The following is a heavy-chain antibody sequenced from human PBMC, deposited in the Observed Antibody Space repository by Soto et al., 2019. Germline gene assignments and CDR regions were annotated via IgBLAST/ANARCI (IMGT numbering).Heavy chain of an antibody. J-gene: IGHJ4*02. CDR1: GFTLSSYS. CDR2: ISRTSSAI. V-gene: IGHV3-48*02. CDR3: ARDGGYSGYDIDY. D-gene: IGHD5-12*01. Sequence: GGSLRLSCAASGFTLSSYSMNWVRQAPGKGLDWVAYISRTSSAIYYADSVKGRFTISRDNANNLLFLQMNSLRDEDTAVYYCARDGGYSGYDIDYWGLGTLVTVSS.